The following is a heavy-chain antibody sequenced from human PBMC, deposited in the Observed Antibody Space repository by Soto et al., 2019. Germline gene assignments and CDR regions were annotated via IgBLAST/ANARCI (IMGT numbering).Heavy chain of an antibody. CDR3: AKDGCSSTSCYLGY. CDR1: GFTFSSYA. J-gene: IGHJ1*01. CDR2: ISGSGGST. Sequence: GGSLRLSCAASGFTFSSYAMSWVRQAPGKGLEWVSAISGSGGSTYYADSVKGRFTISRDNSKNTLHLQMNSLRAEDTAVYYCAKDGCSSTSCYLGYWGQGIKVTVSS. V-gene: IGHV3-23*01. D-gene: IGHD2-2*01.